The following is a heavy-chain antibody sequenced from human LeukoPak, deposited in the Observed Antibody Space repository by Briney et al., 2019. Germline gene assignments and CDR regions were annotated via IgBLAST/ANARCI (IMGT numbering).Heavy chain of an antibody. D-gene: IGHD2-15*01. CDR2: ISWNSGSI. Sequence: PGGSLRLSCAASGFTFDDYAMHWVRQAPGKGLEWVSGISWNSGSIGYADSVKGRFTISRDNAKNSLYLQMNSLRAEDTAVYYCARISNGFDYWGQGTLVTVSS. J-gene: IGHJ4*02. CDR3: ARISNGFDY. V-gene: IGHV3-9*01. CDR1: GFTFDDYA.